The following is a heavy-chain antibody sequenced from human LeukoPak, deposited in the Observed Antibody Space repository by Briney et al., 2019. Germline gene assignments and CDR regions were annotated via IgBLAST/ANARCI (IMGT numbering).Heavy chain of an antibody. D-gene: IGHD3-10*01. CDR2: IYTSGST. Sequence: SETLSLTCTVSGGSISSYYWSWIRQPAGKGLEWIGRIYTSGSTNYNPSLKSRVTMSVDTSKNQFSLKLSSVTAADTAVYYCARDPSVLLWFGELFGWFDPWGQGTLVTVSS. J-gene: IGHJ5*02. CDR1: GGSISSYY. V-gene: IGHV4-4*07. CDR3: ARDPSVLLWFGELFGWFDP.